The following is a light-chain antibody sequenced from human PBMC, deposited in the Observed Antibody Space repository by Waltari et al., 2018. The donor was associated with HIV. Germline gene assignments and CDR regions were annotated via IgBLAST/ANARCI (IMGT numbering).Light chain of an antibody. CDR2: SNN. CDR1: SYNIGSNT. J-gene: IGLJ2*01. Sequence: QSVLTQPPSASGTPGPRVTISCSGSSYNIGSNTVNWYQQHPGTAPNLLIYSNNKRPSGVPDRFSGSKSGTSASLAISGLQSEDEADYYCAAWDDSLNGRGVFGGGTKLTVL. CDR3: AAWDDSLNGRGV. V-gene: IGLV1-44*01.